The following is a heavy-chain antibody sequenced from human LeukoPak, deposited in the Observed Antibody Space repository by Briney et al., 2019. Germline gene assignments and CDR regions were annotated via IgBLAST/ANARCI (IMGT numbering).Heavy chain of an antibody. V-gene: IGHV1-69*01. D-gene: IGHD1-20*01. J-gene: IGHJ4*02. CDR3: AIRVNWNEVRWEYYFDY. Sequence: SVKVPCKASGGTFSSYAISWVRQAPGQGLEWMGGIIPIFGTANYAQKFQGRVTITADEPTSTAYMELSSLRSEDTAVYYCAIRVNWNEVRWEYYFDYWGQGTLVTVSS. CDR1: GGTFSSYA. CDR2: IIPIFGTA.